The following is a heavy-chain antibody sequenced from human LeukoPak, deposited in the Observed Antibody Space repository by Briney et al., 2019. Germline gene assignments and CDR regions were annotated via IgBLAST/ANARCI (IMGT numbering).Heavy chain of an antibody. D-gene: IGHD2-15*01. J-gene: IGHJ4*02. CDR3: AKKGGSLYFDY. CDR1: GFTFDDYA. Sequence: GGSLRLSCAASGFTFDDYAMHWVRQAPGKGLEWVSAISGSGGSTYYADSVKGRFTISRDNSKNTLYLQMNSLRAEDTAVYYCAKKGGSLYFDYWGQGTLVTVSS. V-gene: IGHV3-23*01. CDR2: ISGSGGST.